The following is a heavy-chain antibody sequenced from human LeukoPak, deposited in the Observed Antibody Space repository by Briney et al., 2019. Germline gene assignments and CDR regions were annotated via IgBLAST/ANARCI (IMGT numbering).Heavy chain of an antibody. CDR1: GYTFTGYY. Sequence: GASVKVSCKASGYTFTGYYMHWVRQAPGQGLEWMGWINPNSGGTNYAQKFQGRVTMTRDTSISTAYMELSRLRSDDTAVYYCARGLQRIAAAGQTDYFDYWGQGTLVTVSS. CDR2: INPNSGGT. D-gene: IGHD6-13*01. J-gene: IGHJ4*02. V-gene: IGHV1-2*02. CDR3: ARGLQRIAAAGQTDYFDY.